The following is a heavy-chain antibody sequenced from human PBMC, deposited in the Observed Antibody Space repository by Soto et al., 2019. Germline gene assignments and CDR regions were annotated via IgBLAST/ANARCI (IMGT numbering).Heavy chain of an antibody. D-gene: IGHD2-2*01. CDR1: GFTFSSYA. CDR3: ARDCSSTSGTYYYYGMDV. CDR2: ISYDGSNK. J-gene: IGHJ6*02. Sequence: GGSLRLSCAASGFTFSSYAMHWVRQAPGKGLEWVAVISYDGSNKYYADSVKGRFTISRDNSKNTLYLQMNSLRAEDTAVYYCARDCSSTSGTYYYYGMDVWGQGTTVTVSS. V-gene: IGHV3-30-3*01.